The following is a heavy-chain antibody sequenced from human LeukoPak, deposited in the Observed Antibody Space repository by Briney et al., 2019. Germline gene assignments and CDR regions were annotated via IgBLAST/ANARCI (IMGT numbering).Heavy chain of an antibody. CDR1: GFTFSSYE. J-gene: IGHJ4*02. CDR2: ISSSGKTI. D-gene: IGHD6-13*01. V-gene: IGHV3-48*03. Sequence: PGGSLRLSCEASGFTFSSYEMNWVRQAPGKGLKWVSYISSSGKTIYYADSTKGRSTVSRDNAKNSLYLQMNSLRAEDTAVYYCATTSIAAAVPGCFDYWGQGTLVTVFS. CDR3: ATTSIAAAVPGCFDY.